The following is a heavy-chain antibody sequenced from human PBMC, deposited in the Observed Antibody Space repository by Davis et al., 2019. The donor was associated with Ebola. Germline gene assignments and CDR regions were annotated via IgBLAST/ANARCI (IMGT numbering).Heavy chain of an antibody. D-gene: IGHD4-17*01. CDR2: IHHSGST. V-gene: IGHV4-61*01. CDR3: ARVLGNGDLLLDY. Sequence: MPSETLSLTCTVSGGSVSSGTNYWSWIRQPPGKELEWIGYIHHSGSTIYNPSLKSRVTISVDMSKNQFSLKLSSVTAADTALYYCARVLGNGDLLLDYWGQGTLVTVSS. CDR1: GGSVSSGTNY. J-gene: IGHJ4*02.